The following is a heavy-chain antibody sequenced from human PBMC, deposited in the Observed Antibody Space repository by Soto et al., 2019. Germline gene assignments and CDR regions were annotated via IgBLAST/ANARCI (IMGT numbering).Heavy chain of an antibody. CDR2: TRRDGAYT. CDR3: VKDQYSGSHYYLMDV. J-gene: IGHJ6*02. CDR1: GFSYSSYS. V-gene: IGHV3-64D*06. Sequence: PGGTLRLSCSASGFSYSSYSMHWGRQAPEKRLELVSATRRDGAYTEYADSVKGRFSISRDNAKNMLYLQLSSLRDEDTAVYYCVKDQYSGSHYYLMDVWGQGTTVTVSS. D-gene: IGHD5-12*01.